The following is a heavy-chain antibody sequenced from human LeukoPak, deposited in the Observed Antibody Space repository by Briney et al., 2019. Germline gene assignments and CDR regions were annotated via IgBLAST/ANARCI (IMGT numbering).Heavy chain of an antibody. CDR3: ARRPYYDFWSGYPTANDY. CDR1: GGSISSYY. Sequence: TSETLSLTCTVSGGSISSYYWSWIRQPPGKGLEWIGYIYYSGSTNYNPSLKSRVTISVDTSKNQFSLKLSSVTAADTAVYYCARRPYYDFWSGYPTANDYWGQGTLVTVSS. J-gene: IGHJ4*02. D-gene: IGHD3-3*01. CDR2: IYYSGST. V-gene: IGHV4-59*01.